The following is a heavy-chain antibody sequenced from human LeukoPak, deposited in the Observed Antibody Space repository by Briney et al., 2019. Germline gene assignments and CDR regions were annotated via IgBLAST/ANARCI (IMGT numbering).Heavy chain of an antibody. Sequence: PGGSLRLSCAASGFTVSSNYMTWVRQAPGKGLEWVSVIYSGGSTYYADSVKGRFTISRDNSKNTLYLQVSSLRAEDTAVYFCVRGYSFGPYGMDVWGQGTTVTVSS. CDR2: IYSGGST. D-gene: IGHD2-15*01. J-gene: IGHJ6*02. V-gene: IGHV3-53*05. CDR1: GFTVSSNY. CDR3: VRGYSFGPYGMDV.